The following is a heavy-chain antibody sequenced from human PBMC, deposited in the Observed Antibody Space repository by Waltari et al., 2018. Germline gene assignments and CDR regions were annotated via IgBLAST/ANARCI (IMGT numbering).Heavy chain of an antibody. CDR1: GFTFSNYA. CDR3: AKATPRFFDY. CDR2: ITASGTNT. J-gene: IGHJ4*02. Sequence: EVQLLESGGGLVQPGGSLRLSCASSGFTFSNYAMSWVRQAPEKGLEWVSAITASGTNTYYADSVRGRFTISRDNSKYTLYLQMNDLRAEDTAVYYCAKATPRFFDYWGQGTLVTVSS. V-gene: IGHV3-23*01.